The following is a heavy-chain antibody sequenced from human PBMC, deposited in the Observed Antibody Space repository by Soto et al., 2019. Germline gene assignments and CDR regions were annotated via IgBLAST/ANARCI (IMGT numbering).Heavy chain of an antibody. CDR2: LTGSGGTT. CDR3: AKDYGYYGSGSFYYMDV. Sequence: EVQLLEAGGGLVQPGGSLRLSCAASGFTFSHFAMGWVRQAPGKGLEWVSVLTGSGGTTYHADSVKGRFTSSRDNCKNTVDLQMNSLRAEDPAVYYCAKDYGYYGSGSFYYMDVWGKGTTVTVSS. CDR1: GFTFSHFA. J-gene: IGHJ6*03. D-gene: IGHD3-10*01. V-gene: IGHV3-23*01.